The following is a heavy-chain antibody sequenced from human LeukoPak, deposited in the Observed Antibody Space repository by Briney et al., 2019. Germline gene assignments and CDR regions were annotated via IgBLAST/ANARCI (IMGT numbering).Heavy chain of an antibody. CDR1: GFTSSSYG. CDR2: ISYDGSNI. J-gene: IGHJ4*01. D-gene: IGHD1-26*01. CDR3: AKAVGATKRSLPFDY. V-gene: IGHV3-30*18. Sequence: GGSLRLSCAASGFTSSSYGMHWVRQAPGKGLEWVAVISYDGSNIYYVDSVKGRFTISRDNSKNTLYLQMNSLRVEDTAVYYCAKAVGATKRSLPFDYWGQGTLVTVSS.